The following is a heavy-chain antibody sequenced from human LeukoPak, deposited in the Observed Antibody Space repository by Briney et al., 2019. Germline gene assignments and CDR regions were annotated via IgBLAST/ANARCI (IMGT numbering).Heavy chain of an antibody. J-gene: IGHJ4*02. CDR1: VAPISKYY. V-gene: IGHV4-4*07. CDR3: AGRDY. CDR2: VFTSGST. Sequence: KPSETLSLTCTVSVAPISKYYWSWIRQPAGKGLEWIGRVFTSGSTNYNPSFRSRVTISVDKSKNQLSLKLTSVTAADTAVYYCAGRDYWGQGTLVTVSS.